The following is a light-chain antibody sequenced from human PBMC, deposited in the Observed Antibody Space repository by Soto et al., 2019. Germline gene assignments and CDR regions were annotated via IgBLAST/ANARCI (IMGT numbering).Light chain of an antibody. CDR1: RGDVGGYNY. CDR2: EAY. Sequence: QSVLTQPASVSGSPGQSITISCSGTRGDVGGYNYVSWYQQHPGKAPKLIIYEAYNRPSGVSDRFSGSKSGRTASLTISGLQSEDEADYYCCSYTDDNTRVFGGGTKVTVL. J-gene: IGLJ2*01. CDR3: CSYTDDNTRV. V-gene: IGLV2-14*01.